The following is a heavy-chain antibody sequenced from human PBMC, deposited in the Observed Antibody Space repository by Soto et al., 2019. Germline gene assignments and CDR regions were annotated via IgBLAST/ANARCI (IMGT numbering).Heavy chain of an antibody. V-gene: IGHV1-69*02. Sequence: QVQLVQSGAEVKKPGSSVRVSCTPSGGTFSSYTISWVRQAPAQGLEWMGRIVPITGMTRYAQKFQGRLTSTAVTSTTTAYLELSSLTSEDSAVYFCSRGVASLVDSWGQGTQVTVSS. J-gene: IGHJ4*02. CDR1: GGTFSSYT. CDR3: SRGVASLVDS. D-gene: IGHD2-15*01. CDR2: IVPITGMT.